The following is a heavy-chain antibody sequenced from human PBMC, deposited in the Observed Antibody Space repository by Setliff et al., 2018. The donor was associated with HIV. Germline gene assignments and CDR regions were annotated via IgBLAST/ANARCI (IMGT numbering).Heavy chain of an antibody. CDR1: GYIFDNYG. Sequence: ASVKVSCKASGYIFDNYGLTWVRQAPGQGLEWMGWMNPNSGNTGYAQKFQGRVTMTRNTSISTAYMELSSLRSEDTAVYYCVWGGAMAIWGQGTLVTVS. J-gene: IGHJ4*02. CDR3: VWGGAMAI. D-gene: IGHD5-18*01. V-gene: IGHV1-8*01. CDR2: MNPNSGNT.